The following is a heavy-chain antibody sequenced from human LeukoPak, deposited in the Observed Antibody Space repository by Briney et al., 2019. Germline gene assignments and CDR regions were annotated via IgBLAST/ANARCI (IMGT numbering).Heavy chain of an antibody. CDR3: AKDHFCSGGSCYPDY. CDR1: GFTVSSNY. D-gene: IGHD2-15*01. Sequence: GGSLRLSCAASGFTVSSNYMSWVRQAPGKGLEWVAVISYDGSNKYYADSVKGRFTISRDNSKNTLYLQMNSLRAEDTAVYYCAKDHFCSGGSCYPDYWGQGTLVTVSS. J-gene: IGHJ4*02. CDR2: ISYDGSNK. V-gene: IGHV3-30*18.